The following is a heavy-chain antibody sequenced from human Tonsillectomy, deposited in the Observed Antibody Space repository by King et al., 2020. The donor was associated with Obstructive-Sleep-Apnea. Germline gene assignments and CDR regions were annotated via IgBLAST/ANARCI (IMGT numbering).Heavy chain of an antibody. J-gene: IGHJ6*02. CDR3: ARVDCSSTSCYNGYYYGMDV. CDR2: ISYSGST. Sequence: QLQESGPGLVKPSETLSLTCTVSGGSITNYYWSWIRQAPGKGLEWIGYISYSGSTKYNPSLKSRVTISVDTSTNQFSLKMNSVTAADTAVYYCARVDCSSTSCYNGYYYGMDVWGQGTTVSVSS. V-gene: IGHV4-59*01. CDR1: GGSITNYY. D-gene: IGHD2-2*02.